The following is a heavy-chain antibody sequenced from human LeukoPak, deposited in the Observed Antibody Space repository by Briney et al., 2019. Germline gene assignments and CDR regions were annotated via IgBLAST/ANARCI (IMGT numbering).Heavy chain of an antibody. V-gene: IGHV3-21*01. CDR3: ARAYSSGVSIDY. D-gene: IGHD2-21*01. CDR2: ISSSSYI. Sequence: GGSLKLSCAASGFTFSSYSMNWVRQAPGKGLEWVSSISSSSYIYYADSVKGRFTISRDNAKNSLYLQMNSLRAEDTAVYYCARAYSSGVSIDYWGQGTLVTVSS. CDR1: GFTFSSYS. J-gene: IGHJ4*02.